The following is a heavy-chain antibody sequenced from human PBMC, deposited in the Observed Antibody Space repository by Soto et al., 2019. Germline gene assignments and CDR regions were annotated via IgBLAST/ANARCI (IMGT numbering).Heavy chain of an antibody. CDR3: ARDLESVEMATIRRGYFDL. Sequence: GGSLRLSCAASGFTFSSYSMNWVRQAPGKGLEWVSYISSSSSTIYYADSVKGRFTISRDNAKNSLYLQMNSLRDEDTAVYYCARDLESVEMATIRRGYFDLWGRGTLVTVSS. CDR1: GFTFSSYS. V-gene: IGHV3-48*02. J-gene: IGHJ2*01. CDR2: ISSSSSTI. D-gene: IGHD5-12*01.